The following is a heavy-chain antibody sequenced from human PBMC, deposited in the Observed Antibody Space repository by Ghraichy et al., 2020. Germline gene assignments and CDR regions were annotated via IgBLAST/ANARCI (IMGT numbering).Heavy chain of an antibody. CDR1: GDSFSRSTW. V-gene: IGHV4-4*02. D-gene: IGHD4-23*01. CDR2: IYHSGGA. J-gene: IGHJ4*02. Sequence: SETLSLTCEVSGDSFSRSTWWNFVRRPPGEGLEWVGEIYHSGGASYTPSLKSLVTISVDKSKNQFSLNLNFVTAADTAVYYWVGGNDYHLHSWGQGSLVT. CDR3: VGGNDYHLHS.